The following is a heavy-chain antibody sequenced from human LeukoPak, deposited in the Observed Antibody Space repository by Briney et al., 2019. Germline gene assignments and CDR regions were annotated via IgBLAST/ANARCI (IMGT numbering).Heavy chain of an antibody. Sequence: ASVKVSCTASGYTFTSYGISWVRQAPGQGLEWMGWISAYNGNTNYTQKLQGRVTMTTDTSTSTAYMELRSLRSDDTAVYYCARSPTYYYDSSGPLIFQHWGQGTLVTVSS. V-gene: IGHV1-18*01. CDR1: GYTFTSYG. D-gene: IGHD3-22*01. CDR2: ISAYNGNT. CDR3: ARSPTYYYDSSGPLIFQH. J-gene: IGHJ1*01.